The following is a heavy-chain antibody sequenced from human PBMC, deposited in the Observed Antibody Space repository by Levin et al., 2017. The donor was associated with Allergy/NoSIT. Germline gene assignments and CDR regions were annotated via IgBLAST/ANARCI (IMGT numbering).Heavy chain of an antibody. CDR3: ARLSYSSSWYLAY. CDR1: GFTFSDYY. CDR2: ISSSGSTI. J-gene: IGHJ4*02. V-gene: IGHV3-11*01. Sequence: TGESLKISCAASGFTFSDYYMSWIRQAPGKGLEWVSYISSSGSTIYYADSVKGRFTISRDNAKNSLYLQMNSLRAEDTAVYYCARLSYSSSWYLAYWGQGTLVTVSS. D-gene: IGHD6-13*01.